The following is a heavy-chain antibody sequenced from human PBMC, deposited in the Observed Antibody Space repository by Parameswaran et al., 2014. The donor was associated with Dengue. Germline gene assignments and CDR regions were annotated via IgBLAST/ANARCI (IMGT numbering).Heavy chain of an antibody. CDR2: IMPIFGTP. V-gene: IGHV1-69*06. D-gene: IGHD2-2*01. J-gene: IGHJ6*02. CDR1: GGTFSSFA. Sequence: SVKVSCKASGGTFSSFAVNWVRQAPGQGLEWMGGIMPIFGTPIYGQMFQERVTILADKSTSTAYMELTGLRSEDTAVYYCFISSSPNHAMDVWGQGTTVTVSS. CDR3: FISSSPNHAMDV.